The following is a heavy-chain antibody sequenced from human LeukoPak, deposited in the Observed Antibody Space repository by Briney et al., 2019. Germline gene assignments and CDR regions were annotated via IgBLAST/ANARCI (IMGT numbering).Heavy chain of an antibody. Sequence: GGSLRLSCAASGFTFSSFGMHWVRQAPGKGLEWVALISYDGNNKYYPDSVKGRFTISRDNSKNTLYLQMNSLRADDTAVYYCAEDLGSGSFHLNAFDSWGQGTLVTVSS. D-gene: IGHD3-10*01. V-gene: IGHV3-30*18. CDR1: GFTFSSFG. CDR3: AEDLGSGSFHLNAFDS. J-gene: IGHJ4*02. CDR2: ISYDGNNK.